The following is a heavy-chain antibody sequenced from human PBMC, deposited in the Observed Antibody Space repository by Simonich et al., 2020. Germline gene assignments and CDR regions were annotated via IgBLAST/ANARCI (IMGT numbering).Heavy chain of an antibody. Sequence: EVQLVESGGGLVQPGGSLRLSCAASGFTFSSYWMSWVRQAPGKGLEWVAKIKQDGSVKYYLYSVKGRFTISRDNAKNSLYLQMNSLRAEDTAVYYCARDREVYGSGSYYNYWGQGTLVTVSS. CDR3: ARDREVYGSGSYYNY. CDR2: IKQDGSVK. J-gene: IGHJ4*02. D-gene: IGHD3-10*01. V-gene: IGHV3-7*01. CDR1: GFTFSSYW.